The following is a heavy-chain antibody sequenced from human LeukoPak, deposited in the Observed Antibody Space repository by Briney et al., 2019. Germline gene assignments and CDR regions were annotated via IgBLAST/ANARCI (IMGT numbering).Heavy chain of an antibody. V-gene: IGHV1-2*02. J-gene: IGHJ4*02. CDR1: GYTFTDFH. CDR2: INPYGGVT. D-gene: IGHD5-24*01. Sequence: GASVKVSCKASGYTFTDFHIHWVRQSPGQGLEWMGWINPYGGVTNCAQKFQGRVTMTRDTSISTAYREQSRLRSDDTAVYYCARDDGYNPIDYWGQGTLVTVSS. CDR3: ARDDGYNPIDY.